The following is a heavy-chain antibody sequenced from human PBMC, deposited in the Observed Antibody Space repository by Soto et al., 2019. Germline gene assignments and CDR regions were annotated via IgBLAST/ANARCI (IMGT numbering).Heavy chain of an antibody. Sequence: SETLSLTCAVYGGSFSGYYWSWIRQPPGKGLEWIGEINHSGSTNYNPSLKSRVTISVDTSKNQFSLKLSPVTAADTAVYYCARGFWGYYYYYGMDVWGQGTTVTVSS. CDR2: INHSGST. D-gene: IGHD3-16*01. V-gene: IGHV4-34*01. CDR1: GGSFSGYY. J-gene: IGHJ6*02. CDR3: ARGFWGYYYYYGMDV.